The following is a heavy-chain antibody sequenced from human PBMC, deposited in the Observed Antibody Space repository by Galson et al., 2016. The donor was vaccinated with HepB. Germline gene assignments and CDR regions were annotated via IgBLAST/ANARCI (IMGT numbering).Heavy chain of an antibody. Sequence: SLRLSCAASGFTFADAWMTWVRQAPGKGLEWVGRIKTEADGGAAQYAAPVKGRFTISRDDSKNMLYLQMDSLTTEDTAVYYCATAKCGGDCYGYNWFDSWGQGTLVTVSS. CDR1: GFTFADAW. V-gene: IGHV3-15*01. D-gene: IGHD2-21*02. CDR2: IKTEADGGAA. CDR3: ATAKCGGDCYGYNWFDS. J-gene: IGHJ5*01.